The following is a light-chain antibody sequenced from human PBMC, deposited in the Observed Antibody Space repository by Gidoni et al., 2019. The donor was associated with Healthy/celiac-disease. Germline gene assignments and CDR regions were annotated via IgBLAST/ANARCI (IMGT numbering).Light chain of an antibody. CDR1: QAISNY. Sequence: IQLTQSPSSLSASVGDRVTITCQASQAISNYLNWYQQKPGKAPKLLIYDASNVETGVPSRFSGSGSGTDFTFTISSLQTEDIATYYCQKYDNLPWTFGQGTKVEIK. CDR3: QKYDNLPWT. J-gene: IGKJ1*01. V-gene: IGKV1-33*01. CDR2: DAS.